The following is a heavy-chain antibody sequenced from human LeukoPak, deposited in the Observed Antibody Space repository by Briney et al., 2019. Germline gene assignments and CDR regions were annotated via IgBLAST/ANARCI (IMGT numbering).Heavy chain of an antibody. CDR1: GGSISSYY. V-gene: IGHV4-59*08. CDR2: LYYSGST. D-gene: IGHD3-3*01. Sequence: SDTLSLTCTVSGGSISSYYWSWIRQPPGKGLEWIGYLYYSGSTNYNPSLKSRVTISVDTSKNQFSLKLSSVTAADTAVYYCARVNYDFWSGSGYGMDVWGQGTTVTVSS. J-gene: IGHJ6*02. CDR3: ARVNYDFWSGSGYGMDV.